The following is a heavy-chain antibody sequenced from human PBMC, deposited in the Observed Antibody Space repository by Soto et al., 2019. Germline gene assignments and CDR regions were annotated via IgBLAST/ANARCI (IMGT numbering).Heavy chain of an antibody. V-gene: IGHV1-18*01. CDR3: AGDFSMGPADKVGGY. J-gene: IGHJ4*02. CDR1: GYTFDTYG. CDR2: ISTYTGNT. Sequence: GASVKVSCKASGYTFDTYGISWVRQAPGQGLEWMGWISTYTGNTDYAQSLQGRVTMTTDTSSSTAYMELRSLRSDDTAIYYCAGDFSMGPADKVGGYWGQGTQVTVSS. D-gene: IGHD5-12*01.